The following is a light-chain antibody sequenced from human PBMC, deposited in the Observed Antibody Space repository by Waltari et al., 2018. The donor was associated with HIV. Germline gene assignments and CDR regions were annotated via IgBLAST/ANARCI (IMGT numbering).Light chain of an antibody. CDR2: KND. J-gene: IGLJ3*02. CDR1: SSNIGSNI. CDR3: AAWDDSLNGPNWV. V-gene: IGLV1-44*01. Sequence: QSVLTQPPSASGTPGQWATISCSGSSSNIGSNIVNWYQQFPGTAPKVLIYKNDQRPSGVPDRFSGSKSGTSASLAISGLQSEDEADYYCAAWDDSLNGPNWVFGGGTKLTVL.